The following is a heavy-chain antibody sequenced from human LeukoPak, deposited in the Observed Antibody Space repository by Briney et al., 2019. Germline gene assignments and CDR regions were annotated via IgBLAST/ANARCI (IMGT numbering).Heavy chain of an antibody. CDR2: IYYSGST. J-gene: IGHJ4*02. Sequence: SETLSLTCTVSGGSVSSGSYYWSWIRQPPGKGLEWIGYIYYSGSTNYNPSLKSRVTISVDTSKNQFSLKLSSVTAADTAVYYCARTAVAGILPFDYWGQGTLVTVSS. CDR3: ARTAVAGILPFDY. D-gene: IGHD6-19*01. CDR1: GGSVSSGSYY. V-gene: IGHV4-61*01.